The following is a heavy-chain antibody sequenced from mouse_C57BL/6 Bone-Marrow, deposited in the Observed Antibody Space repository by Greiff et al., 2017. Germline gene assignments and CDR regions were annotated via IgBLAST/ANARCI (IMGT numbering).Heavy chain of an antibody. D-gene: IGHD1-1*01. CDR1: GYTFTSYG. CDR2: IYIGNGYT. Sequence: EVKLVESGAELVRPGSSVKMSCKTSGYTFTSYGINWVKQRPGQGLEWIGYIYIGNGYTEYNEKFKGMATLTSDTSSSTAYMQLSSLTSEDSAIYFCASHYYGSSFYAMDYWGQGTSVTVSS. V-gene: IGHV1-58*01. CDR3: ASHYYGSSFYAMDY. J-gene: IGHJ4*01.